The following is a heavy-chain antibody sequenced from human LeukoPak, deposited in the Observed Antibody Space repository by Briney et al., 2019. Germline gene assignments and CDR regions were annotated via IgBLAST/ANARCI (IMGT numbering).Heavy chain of an antibody. CDR3: ARGGYYGSGNDFRFDP. D-gene: IGHD3-10*01. CDR2: IHYTGST. CDR1: VGSISSYY. J-gene: IGHJ5*02. Sequence: PSETLSLTCTVSVGSISSYYWSWIRQSPGKGLECIGYIHYTGSTNYNPSLKSRVTISVETSKNQFSVKLKSVTAADTAVYYCARGGYYGSGNDFRFDPWGQGTLVTVSS. V-gene: IGHV4-59*01.